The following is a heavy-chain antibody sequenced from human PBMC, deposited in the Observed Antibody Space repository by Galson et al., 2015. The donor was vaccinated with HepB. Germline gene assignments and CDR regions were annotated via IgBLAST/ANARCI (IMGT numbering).Heavy chain of an antibody. CDR1: GYTFTSYA. D-gene: IGHD3-10*01. CDR3: ARYGSGSYASPFDY. J-gene: IGHJ4*02. V-gene: IGHV1-69*10. CDR2: IIPILGIA. Sequence: SVKVSCKASGYTFTSYAMNWVRQAPGQGLEWMGGIIPILGIANYAQKFQGRVTITADKSTSTAYMELSSLRSEDTAVYYCARYGSGSYASPFDYWGQGTLVTVSS.